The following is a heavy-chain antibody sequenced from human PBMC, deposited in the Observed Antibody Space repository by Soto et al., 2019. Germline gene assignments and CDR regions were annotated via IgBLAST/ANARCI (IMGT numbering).Heavy chain of an antibody. CDR2: IYYSGST. V-gene: IGHV4-59*08. Sequence: SETLSLTCTVSGGSISSYYWSWIRQPPGKGLEWIGYIYYSGSTNYNPSLKSRVTISVDTSKNQFSLKLSSVTAADTAVYYCARHAPPVVVPAAMYYYYYYMDVWGKGTTVTVSS. D-gene: IGHD2-2*01. J-gene: IGHJ6*03. CDR3: ARHAPPVVVPAAMYYYYYYMDV. CDR1: GGSISSYY.